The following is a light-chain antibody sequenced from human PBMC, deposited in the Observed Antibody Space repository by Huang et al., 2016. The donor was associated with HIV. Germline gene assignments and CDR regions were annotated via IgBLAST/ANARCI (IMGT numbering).Light chain of an antibody. CDR1: QSISSN. CDR2: GAS. V-gene: IGKV3-15*01. Sequence: IVMTQSPATLSVSPGERATLACRASQSISSNLAWYQQKPGQAPRLLIYGASTRATGIPARCSGSGSGTEFTLTISSLQSEDFAVYYCQQDNNRYTFGQGTKLEIK. CDR3: QQDNNRYT. J-gene: IGKJ2*01.